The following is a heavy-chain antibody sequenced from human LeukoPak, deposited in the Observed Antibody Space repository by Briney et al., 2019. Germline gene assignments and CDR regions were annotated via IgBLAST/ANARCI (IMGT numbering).Heavy chain of an antibody. CDR2: IYYSGST. J-gene: IGHJ6*03. Sequence: SETLSLTCTVSGGSISSYYWSWIRQPPGKGLEWIGYIYYSGSTNYNPSLKSRVTISVDTSKNQFSLKLSYVTAADTAVYYCARVGCSSTSCPLDYYYYMDVWGKGTTVTISS. CDR1: GGSISSYY. V-gene: IGHV4-59*01. D-gene: IGHD2-2*01. CDR3: ARVGCSSTSCPLDYYYYMDV.